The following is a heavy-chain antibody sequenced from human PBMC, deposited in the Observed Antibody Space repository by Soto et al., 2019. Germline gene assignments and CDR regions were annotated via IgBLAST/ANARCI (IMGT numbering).Heavy chain of an antibody. J-gene: IGHJ4*02. Sequence: QVQLVESGGGVVQPGRSLRLSCAASGFTFSSYGMHWVRQAPGKGLEWVAVISYDGSNKYYADSVKGRFTISRDNSKNTLYLQMNSLRAEDTAVYYCAKDLEAGSYLAYYWGQGTLVTVSS. V-gene: IGHV3-30*18. CDR3: AKDLEAGSYLAYY. D-gene: IGHD1-26*01. CDR1: GFTFSSYG. CDR2: ISYDGSNK.